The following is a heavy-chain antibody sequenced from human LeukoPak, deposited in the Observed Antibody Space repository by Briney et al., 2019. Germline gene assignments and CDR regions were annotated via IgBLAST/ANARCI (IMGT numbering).Heavy chain of an antibody. J-gene: IGHJ3*02. CDR1: GYTFTSYG. Sequence: ASVKVSCKASGYTFTSYGISWVRQAPGQGLEWMGWISAYNGNTNYAQKLQGRVTMTTDTSTSTAYMELSSLRSEDTAVYYCARELVYYYGSVSCRGAFDIWGQGTMVTVSS. CDR3: ARELVYYYGSVSCRGAFDI. CDR2: ISAYNGNT. V-gene: IGHV1-18*01. D-gene: IGHD3-10*01.